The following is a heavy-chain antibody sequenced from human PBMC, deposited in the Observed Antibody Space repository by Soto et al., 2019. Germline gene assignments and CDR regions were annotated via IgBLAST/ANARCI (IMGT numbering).Heavy chain of an antibody. CDR2: ISYDGSIE. CDR3: GRDGVWFGAATIDN. D-gene: IGHD3-10*01. J-gene: IGHJ4*01. V-gene: IGHV3-30*03. CDR1: GFTFSNYG. Sequence: QVQLVESGGGVVQPGRSLRLSCAASGFTFSNYGMHWVRQAPGKGLDWVAVISYDGSIEYYSESVKGRFTMSRDNSENTVYLQMNSLRTEDTALYFFGRDGVWFGAATIDNWGHGTLVTVSS.